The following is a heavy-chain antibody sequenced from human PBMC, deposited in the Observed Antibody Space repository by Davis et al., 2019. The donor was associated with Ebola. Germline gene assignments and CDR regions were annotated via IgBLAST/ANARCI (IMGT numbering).Heavy chain of an antibody. Sequence: LSLTCAVYGGSFSGYYWSWIRQPPGKGLEWIGYIYYSGSTNYNPSLKSRVTISVDTSKNQFSLKLSSVTAADTAVYYCARGGEWELSYYFDYWGQGALVTVSS. CDR3: ARGGEWELSYYFDY. J-gene: IGHJ4*02. CDR1: GGSFSGYY. V-gene: IGHV4-59*01. D-gene: IGHD1-26*01. CDR2: IYYSGST.